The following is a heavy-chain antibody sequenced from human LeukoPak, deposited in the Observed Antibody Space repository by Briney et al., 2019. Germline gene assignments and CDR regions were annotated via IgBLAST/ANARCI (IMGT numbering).Heavy chain of an antibody. D-gene: IGHD4-11*01. V-gene: IGHV4-59*01. CDR2: IYYSGST. Sequence: SETLSLTCTVSGGSISSYYWSWIRQPPGKGLEWIGYIYYSGSTNYNPSLKSRVTISVDTSKNQFSLKLSSVTAADTAVYYCVRDNSNYVGYYYGMDVWGQGTTVTVSS. CDR3: VRDNSNYVGYYYGMDV. J-gene: IGHJ6*02. CDR1: GGSISSYY.